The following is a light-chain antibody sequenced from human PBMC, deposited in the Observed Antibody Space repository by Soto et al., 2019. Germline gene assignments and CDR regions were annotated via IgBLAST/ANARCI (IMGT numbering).Light chain of an antibody. V-gene: IGKV1-5*03. CDR1: QSISDW. Sequence: DIQMTQSPSTLSASVGDRVTIICRASQSISDWLAWYQQKPGKAPKLLIYKASRLESGVPSRFSGSGSGTGFSLTISSLQPDDFVTYFCQQYSSLYTFGQGTKLEIK. J-gene: IGKJ2*01. CDR2: KAS. CDR3: QQYSSLYT.